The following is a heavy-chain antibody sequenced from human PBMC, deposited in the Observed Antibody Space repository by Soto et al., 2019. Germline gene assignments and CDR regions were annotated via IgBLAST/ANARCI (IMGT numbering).Heavy chain of an antibody. CDR3: ARERYDILTGQTYYYYYGMDV. CDR1: GRTFSSYA. Sequence: GASVKVSCKASGRTFSSYAISWVRQAPGQRLEKMGGIIPIFGTANYAQKFQGRVTITADESTSTAYMELSSLRSEDTAVYYCARERYDILTGQTYYYYYGMDVWGQGTTVTVSS. CDR2: IIPIFGTA. J-gene: IGHJ6*02. V-gene: IGHV1-69*13. D-gene: IGHD3-9*01.